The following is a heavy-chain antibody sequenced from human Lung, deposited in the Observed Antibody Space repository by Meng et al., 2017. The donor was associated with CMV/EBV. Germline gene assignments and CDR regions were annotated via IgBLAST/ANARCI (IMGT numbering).Heavy chain of an antibody. J-gene: IGHJ4*02. CDR1: GFDFTTYN. CDR3: VKDRSGVAEWEPKDPLDN. D-gene: IGHD1-26*01. V-gene: IGHV3-21*02. CDR2: ISTSGTYI. Sequence: EVQLVESGGGRVKPGDSLRLSCAASGFDFTTYNMNWVRQAPGKGLEWVSSISTSGTYIYYADSLKGRFTISRDNAKNSLYLQMNSLRAEDTAVYYCVKDRSGVAEWEPKDPLDNWGQGTLGTVSA.